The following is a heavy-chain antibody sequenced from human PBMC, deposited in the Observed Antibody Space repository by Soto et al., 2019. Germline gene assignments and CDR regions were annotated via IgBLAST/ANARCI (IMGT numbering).Heavy chain of an antibody. CDR3: ARNRSGSIDY. Sequence: GGSLRLSCAASGFTFSSYEMNWVRQAPGKGLEWVSYISSSGSTIYYADSVKGRFTISRDNAKNSLYLQMNSLRAEDTAVYYCARNRSGSIDYWGQGTLVTVSS. V-gene: IGHV3-48*03. CDR2: ISSSGSTI. CDR1: GFTFSSYE. J-gene: IGHJ4*02. D-gene: IGHD3-22*01.